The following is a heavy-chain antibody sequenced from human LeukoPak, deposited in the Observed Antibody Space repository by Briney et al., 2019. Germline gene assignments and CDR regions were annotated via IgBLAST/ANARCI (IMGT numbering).Heavy chain of an antibody. CDR2: IYYSGST. J-gene: IGHJ6*02. V-gene: IGHV4-59*01. CDR1: GGSISSYY. Sequence: SETLSLARTVSGGSISSYYWSWIRQPPGKGLEWIGYIYYSGSTNYNPSLKSRVTISVDTSKNQFSLKLSSVTAADTAVYYCARDRYYDFWSGEPYGMDVWGQGTTVTVSS. D-gene: IGHD3-3*01. CDR3: ARDRYYDFWSGEPYGMDV.